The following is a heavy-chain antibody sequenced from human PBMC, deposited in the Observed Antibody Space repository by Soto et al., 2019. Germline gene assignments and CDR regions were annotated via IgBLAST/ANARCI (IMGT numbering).Heavy chain of an antibody. Sequence: QMQLQESGPGLVKPSQTLSLTCTVSGDSISRGDYYWGWIRQPPGKGLEWIGYIYSSGSAYYNPSLEGRVFISIDTSKNQSSLEMTSVTAADTAVYFCARRVGPTGLANWFDPWGQGTLVTVSS. CDR2: IYSSGSA. J-gene: IGHJ5*02. CDR1: GDSISRGDYY. D-gene: IGHD1-26*01. CDR3: ARRVGPTGLANWFDP. V-gene: IGHV4-30-4*01.